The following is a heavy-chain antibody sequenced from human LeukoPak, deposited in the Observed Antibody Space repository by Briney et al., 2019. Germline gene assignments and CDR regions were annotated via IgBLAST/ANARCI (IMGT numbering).Heavy chain of an antibody. CDR2: ISSAGRT. CDR1: GGSISSDTKF. CDR3: AKGAGPPWFDP. J-gene: IGHJ5*02. V-gene: IGHV4-61*02. D-gene: IGHD6-19*01. Sequence: SETLSLTCTVSGGSISSDTKFWSWIRQPAGKGLEWIGRISSAGRTDYHPSLKSRVIISLDTSKNQVSMNLNSVTAADTAVYYCAKGAGPPWFDPWGQGILVSVSS.